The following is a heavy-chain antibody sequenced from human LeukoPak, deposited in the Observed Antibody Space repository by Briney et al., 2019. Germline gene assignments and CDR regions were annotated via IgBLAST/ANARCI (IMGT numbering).Heavy chain of an antibody. Sequence: ASVKVSCKASGYTFTSYGISWVRQAPGQGLEWMGWISAYNGNTNYAQKLQGRVTMTTDTSTSTAYMELRSLRSDDTAVYYCARGAYYYDSSGYYRWDYYYYYMDVWGKGTTVTISS. CDR2: ISAYNGNT. D-gene: IGHD3-22*01. CDR3: ARGAYYYDSSGYYRWDYYYYYMDV. CDR1: GYTFTSYG. V-gene: IGHV1-18*01. J-gene: IGHJ6*03.